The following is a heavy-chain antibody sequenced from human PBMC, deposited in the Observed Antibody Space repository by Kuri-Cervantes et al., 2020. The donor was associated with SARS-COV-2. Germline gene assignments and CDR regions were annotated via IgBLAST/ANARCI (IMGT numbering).Heavy chain of an antibody. CDR3: AKNGYDYYGSGSYYYYYYGMDV. CDR2: ISYDGSNK. V-gene: IGHV3-30*18. Sequence: GGSLRLSCAASGFTFSRYGMHWVRQAPGKGLEWVAVISYDGSNKYYADSVKGRFTISRDNSKNTLYLQMNSLRAEDTAVYYCAKNGYDYYGSGSYYYYYYGMDVWGQGTTVTVSS. D-gene: IGHD3-10*01. CDR1: GFTFSRYG. J-gene: IGHJ6*02.